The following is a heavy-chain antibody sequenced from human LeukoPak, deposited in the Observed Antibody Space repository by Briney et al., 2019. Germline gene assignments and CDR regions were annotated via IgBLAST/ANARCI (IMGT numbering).Heavy chain of an antibody. V-gene: IGHV3-21*01. CDR1: GFTFSSYS. CDR2: ISSSSSYI. J-gene: IGHJ4*02. CDR3: ARDAYGSGWYGLDY. Sequence: GGSLRLSCAASGFTFSSYSMNWVRQAPGKGLEWVSSISSSSSYIYYADSVKGRFTISRDNAKNSLYLQMNSPRAEDTAVYYCARDAYGSGWYGLDYWGQGTLVTVSS. D-gene: IGHD6-19*01.